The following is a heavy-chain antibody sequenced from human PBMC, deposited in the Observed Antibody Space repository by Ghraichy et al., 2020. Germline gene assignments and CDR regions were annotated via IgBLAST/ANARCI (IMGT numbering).Heavy chain of an antibody. D-gene: IGHD5-12*01. J-gene: IGHJ4*02. CDR3: AKDGYSGYDKFDY. CDR2: ISGSGGST. V-gene: IGHV3-23*01. Sequence: GESLNISCAASGFTFSSYAMSWVRQAPGKGLEWVSAISGSGGSTYYADSVKGRFTISRDNSKNTLYLQMNSLRAEDTAVYYCAKDGYSGYDKFDYWGQGTLVTVSS. CDR1: GFTFSSYA.